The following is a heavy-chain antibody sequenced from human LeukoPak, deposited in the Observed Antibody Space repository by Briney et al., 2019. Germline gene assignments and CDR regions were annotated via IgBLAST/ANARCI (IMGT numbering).Heavy chain of an antibody. D-gene: IGHD6-19*01. CDR2: INDVGSDS. CDR3: AGVKVAGTRSFDY. Sequence: PGGSLRLSCAASGFTFSAYWMHWVRQAPGKGLVWVGRINDVGSDSSYVDSVKGRFTISRDNAKKTLYLQMNSLRAEDTAVYYCAGVKVAGTRSFDYWGQGTLATVSS. CDR1: GFTFSAYW. J-gene: IGHJ4*02. V-gene: IGHV3-74*01.